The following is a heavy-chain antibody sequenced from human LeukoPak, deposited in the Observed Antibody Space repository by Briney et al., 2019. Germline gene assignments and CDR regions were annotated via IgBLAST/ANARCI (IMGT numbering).Heavy chain of an antibody. CDR2: MNPNSGNT. Sequence: ASVKVSCKASGYTFTSHDINWVRQATGRGLEWMGWMNPNSGNTGYAQKFQGRVTMTRNTSISTAYMELSSLRSEDTAVYYCASRYCSGGSCYSELYGMDVWGQGTTVTVSS. CDR3: ASRYCSGGSCYSELYGMDV. V-gene: IGHV1-8*01. D-gene: IGHD2-15*01. J-gene: IGHJ6*02. CDR1: GYTFTSHD.